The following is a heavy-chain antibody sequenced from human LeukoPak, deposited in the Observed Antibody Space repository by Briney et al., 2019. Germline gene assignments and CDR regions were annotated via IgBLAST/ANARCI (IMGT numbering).Heavy chain of an antibody. Sequence: GGSLRLSCAASGLTFSSFGVHWVRQAPGKGLEWVAFIPYDGSNTYYTDSVKGRFTISRDNSKNTLYLQMNSLRAEDTAVYYCARRAGAYSHPYDYWGQGTLVTVSS. J-gene: IGHJ4*02. CDR1: GLTFSSFG. V-gene: IGHV3-30*12. CDR3: ARRAGAYSHPYDY. CDR2: IPYDGSNT. D-gene: IGHD4/OR15-4a*01.